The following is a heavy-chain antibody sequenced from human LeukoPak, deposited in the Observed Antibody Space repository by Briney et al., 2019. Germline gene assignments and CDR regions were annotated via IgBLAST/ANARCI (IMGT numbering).Heavy chain of an antibody. CDR1: GFTFSDYY. D-gene: IGHD6-6*01. CDR3: ARDVSGIAARTFDY. J-gene: IGHJ4*02. V-gene: IGHV3-11*04. Sequence: GGSLRLSCAASGFTFSDYYMSWIRQAPGKGLEWVSYISSSGSTIYYADSVKGRFAISRDNAKNSLYLQMNSLRAEDTAVYYCARDVSGIAARTFDYWGQGTLVTVSS. CDR2: ISSSGSTI.